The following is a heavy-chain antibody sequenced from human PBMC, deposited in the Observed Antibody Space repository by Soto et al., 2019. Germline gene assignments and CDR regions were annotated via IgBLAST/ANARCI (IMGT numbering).Heavy chain of an antibody. CDR3: AGCRDFWSGYCNWFDP. V-gene: IGHV4-30-4*01. CDR2: IYYSGST. J-gene: IGHJ5*02. Sequence: PSETLSLTCTVSGGSISSGDYYWSWIRQPPGKGLEWIGYIYYSGSTYYNPSLKSRVTISVDTSKNQFSLKLSSVTAADTAVYYCAGCRDFWSGYCNWFDPWGQGTLVT. CDR1: GGSISSGDYY. D-gene: IGHD3-3*01.